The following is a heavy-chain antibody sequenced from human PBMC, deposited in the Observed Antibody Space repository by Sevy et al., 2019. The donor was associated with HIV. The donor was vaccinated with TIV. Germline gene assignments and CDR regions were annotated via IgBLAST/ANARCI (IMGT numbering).Heavy chain of an antibody. CDR3: ARRGRAGYYYYYMDV. V-gene: IGHV4-39*01. Sequence: SETLSLTCTVSGGSISSSSYYWGWIRQPPGKGLEWIGSFYYSGSTYYNPSLKSRVTISVDTSKNQFSLKLSSVTAADTAVYYCARRGRAGYYYYYMDVWGKGTTVTVSS. J-gene: IGHJ6*03. CDR2: FYYSGST. CDR1: GGSISSSSYY. D-gene: IGHD2-15*01.